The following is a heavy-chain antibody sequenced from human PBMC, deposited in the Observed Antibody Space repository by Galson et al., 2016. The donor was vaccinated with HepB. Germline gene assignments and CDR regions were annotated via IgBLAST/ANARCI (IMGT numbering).Heavy chain of an antibody. V-gene: IGHV3-23*01. CDR1: GFKFVDYT. CDR3: AKVGILVGTASVGGLGFAP. Sequence: SLRLSCAASGFKFVDYTISWFRQAPGKGLEWISTINGNGFSTWYADSVKGRFTISRDNSKNTLYLQMNSLRVEDTAVYYVAKVGILVGTASVGGLGFAPWGQGTLVTVSS. D-gene: IGHD2-21*02. J-gene: IGHJ5*02. CDR2: INGNGFST.